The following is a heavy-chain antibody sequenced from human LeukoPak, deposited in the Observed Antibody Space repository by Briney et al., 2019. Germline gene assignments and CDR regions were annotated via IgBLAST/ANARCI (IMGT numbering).Heavy chain of an antibody. CDR1: GGSISSHY. CDR2: TNHVGNS. V-gene: IGHV4-59*08. D-gene: IGHD2-8*01. J-gene: IGHJ6*03. CDR3: ARGAHYCTNGICYYNHYYYYMDV. Sequence: EALSLTCTVSGGSISSHYWSWIRQPPGKGLQWIGYTNHVGNSDFNPSLKSRVTISVDTSKNQFSLKLSSVTAADTAVYYCARGAHYCTNGICYYNHYYYYMDVWGKGTTVTVSS.